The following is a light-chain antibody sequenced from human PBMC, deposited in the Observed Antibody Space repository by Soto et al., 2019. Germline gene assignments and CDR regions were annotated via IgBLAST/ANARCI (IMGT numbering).Light chain of an antibody. CDR2: GAS. J-gene: IGKJ1*01. CDR1: PSVSGSN. V-gene: IGKV3-20*01. Sequence: EIVLTQSPGTLSLSPGERATLSCRASPSVSGSNLAWYQQKPGQAPRLLIYGASNRATGIPDRSSGSGSGTDFTLTISRLAPEDFAVYYCQQYGSSGTFGQGTKVDIK. CDR3: QQYGSSGT.